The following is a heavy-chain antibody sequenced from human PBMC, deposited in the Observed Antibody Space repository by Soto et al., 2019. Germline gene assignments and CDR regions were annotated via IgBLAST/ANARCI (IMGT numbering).Heavy chain of an antibody. Sequence: GGSLRLSCAASGFTFSNYWMTWLRQAPGKGLESVAIIKKDGTQEYYVDYVKGRFTISRDNAKNSLYLQMNSLRAEDTAVYYCAREYSSSSSYVPFDYWGQGTLVTVSS. CDR2: IKKDGTQE. V-gene: IGHV3-7*05. CDR1: GFTFSNYW. CDR3: AREYSSSSSYVPFDY. D-gene: IGHD6-6*01. J-gene: IGHJ4*02.